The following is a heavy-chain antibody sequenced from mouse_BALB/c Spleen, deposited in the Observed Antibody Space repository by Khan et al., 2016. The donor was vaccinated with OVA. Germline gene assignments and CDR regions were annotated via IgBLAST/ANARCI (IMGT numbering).Heavy chain of an antibody. CDR3: TRLAYYYDSEGFAY. CDR2: VSTGGSYT. V-gene: IGHV5-6*01. J-gene: IGHJ3*01. D-gene: IGHD1-1*01. Sequence: EVELVESGGDLVKPGGSLKLSCAASGFTFSTYGMSWVRQTPDKRLEWVATVSTGGSYTYYPDSVKGRFTISRANAKHTLYLQMSGLKSEDTAMFFCTRLAYYYDSEGFAYWGQGTLVTVSA. CDR1: GFTFSTYG.